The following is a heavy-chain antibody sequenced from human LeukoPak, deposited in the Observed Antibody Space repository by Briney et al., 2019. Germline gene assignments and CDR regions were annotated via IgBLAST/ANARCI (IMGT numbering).Heavy chain of an antibody. V-gene: IGHV1-8*01. D-gene: IGHD3-9*01. CDR2: MNPNSGNT. CDR3: ARAGWRYFDWKTYYFDY. J-gene: IGHJ4*02. Sequence: GASVKVSCKASGYTFTSYDINWVRQATGQGLEWMGWMNPNSGNTGYAQKFQGRVTMTRNTSISTAYMELSSLRSEDTAVYHCARAGWRYFDWKTYYFDYWGQGTLVTVSS. CDR1: GYTFTSYD.